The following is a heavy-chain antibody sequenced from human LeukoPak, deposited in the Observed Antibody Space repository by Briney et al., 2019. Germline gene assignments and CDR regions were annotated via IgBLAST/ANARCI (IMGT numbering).Heavy chain of an antibody. CDR1: GGSISSDGCY. CDR3: SRAGYNYGTGYYFDY. J-gene: IGHJ4*02. Sequence: SETLSLTCTVSGGSISSDGCYWSWMRQHPGKGLEWIGYIYYSGSTYYNPSLKSRVTIAVDTSKNQFSLKLSSGTAADAAVYYCSRAGYNYGTGYYFDYSGQGALVTVSS. V-gene: IGHV4-31*03. CDR2: IYYSGST. D-gene: IGHD5-18*01.